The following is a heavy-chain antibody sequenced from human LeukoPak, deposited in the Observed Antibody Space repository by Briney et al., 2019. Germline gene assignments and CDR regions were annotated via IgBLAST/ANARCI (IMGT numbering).Heavy chain of an antibody. CDR3: ANSLYFDARGYQVGD. J-gene: IGHJ4*02. D-gene: IGHD3-10*02. V-gene: IGHV3-30*18. Sequence: PGGSLRLSCGASGFSFRNYAMHWVRQAPGKGLEWVAVIVDDGGEKHYADSVKGRFTISRDNSKNTLYLQMNSLRAEDTAIYYCANSLYFDARGYQVGDWGQGTLVTVSS. CDR1: GFSFRNYA. CDR2: IVDDGGEK.